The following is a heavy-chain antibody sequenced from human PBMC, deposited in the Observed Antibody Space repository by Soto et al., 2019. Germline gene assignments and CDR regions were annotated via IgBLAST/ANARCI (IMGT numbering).Heavy chain of an antibody. J-gene: IGHJ5*02. CDR2: IYYSGST. Sequence: SETLSLTCTVSGGSISSGGYYWSWIRQHPGKGLEWIGYIYYSGSTYYNPSLKSRVTISVDTSKNQFSLKLSSVTAADTAVYYCARDRGGRFDPWGQGTLVTVSS. D-gene: IGHD3-16*01. CDR1: GGSISSGGYY. V-gene: IGHV4-31*03. CDR3: ARDRGGRFDP.